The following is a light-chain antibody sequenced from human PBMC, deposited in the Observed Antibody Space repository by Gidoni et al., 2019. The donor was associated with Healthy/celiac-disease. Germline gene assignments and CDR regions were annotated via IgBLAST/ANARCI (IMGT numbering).Light chain of an antibody. V-gene: IGKV3-20*01. CDR1: QSGSSSY. CDR3: QQYCSSSWT. J-gene: IGKJ1*01. CDR2: GAS. Sequence: IVVTQSPGTLSLSPGERATLSCRASQSGSSSYLAWYQQKPGQAPRLLIYGASSMATGIPDRFSGSGSGTDFTLTISRLEPEDFAVYYCQQYCSSSWTFGQGTKVEIK.